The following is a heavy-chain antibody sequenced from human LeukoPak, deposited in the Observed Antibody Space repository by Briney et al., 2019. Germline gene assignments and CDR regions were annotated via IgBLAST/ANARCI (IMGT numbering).Heavy chain of an antibody. CDR1: GGSISSGGYS. J-gene: IGHJ4*02. V-gene: IGHV4-30-2*02. CDR2: IYHSGST. Sequence: PSETLSLTCAVSGGSISSGGYSWSWIRQPPGKGLEWIGYIYHSGSTNYNPSLKSRVTISVDTSKNQFSLKLSSVTAADTAVYYCAGMTTVTAVDYWGLGTLVTVSS. CDR3: AGMTTVTAVDY. D-gene: IGHD4-11*01.